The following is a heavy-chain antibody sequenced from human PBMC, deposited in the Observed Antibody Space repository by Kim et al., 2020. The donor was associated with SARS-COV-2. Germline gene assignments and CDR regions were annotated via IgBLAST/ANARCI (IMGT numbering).Heavy chain of an antibody. J-gene: IGHJ4*02. CDR2: ISWNSGTI. D-gene: IGHD3-3*01. Sequence: GGSLRLSCAASGITFGDFAMHWVRQAPGKGLEWVSGISWNSGTIGYADSVKGRFTISRDNAKNSLYLQMNSLRADDTALYYCAKSGFGDFWSGYLTSPIDYWGQGTLVTVSS. CDR3: AKSGFGDFWSGYLTSPIDY. V-gene: IGHV3-9*01. CDR1: GITFGDFA.